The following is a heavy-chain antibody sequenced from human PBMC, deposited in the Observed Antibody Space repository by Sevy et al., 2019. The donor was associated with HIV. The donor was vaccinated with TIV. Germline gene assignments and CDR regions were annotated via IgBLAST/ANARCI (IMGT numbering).Heavy chain of an antibody. CDR2: FNPKSGGT. CDR1: GYTFSGYY. V-gene: IGHV1-2*06. J-gene: IGHJ4*02. CDR3: TRGLEYCSYIDCPLGF. D-gene: IGHD2-15*01. Sequence: ASVKVSCKASGYTFSGYYMHWVRQAPGQGLEWMGRFNPKSGGTEYGQKFQGRVTMTTDMSITTAYMELSSLAFDDTAVYFCTRGLEYCSYIDCPLGFWGQGTLVTVSS.